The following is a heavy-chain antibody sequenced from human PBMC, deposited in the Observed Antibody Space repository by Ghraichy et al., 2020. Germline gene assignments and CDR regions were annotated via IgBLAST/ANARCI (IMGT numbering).Heavy chain of an antibody. D-gene: IGHD3-22*01. V-gene: IGHV3-74*01. Sequence: WVSGISTEGSNIRSADSVKGRFTISRDNADNTLYLHINSLRAEETAVYYCARGSGYYYFDYWGQGTLVTV. CDR2: ISTEGSNI. J-gene: IGHJ4*02. CDR3: ARGSGYYYFDY.